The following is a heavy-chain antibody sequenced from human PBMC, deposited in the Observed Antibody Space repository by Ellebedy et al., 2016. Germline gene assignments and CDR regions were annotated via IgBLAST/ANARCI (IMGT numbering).Heavy chain of an antibody. Sequence: GESLKISXAASGFTVSSNYMSWVRQAPGRGLEWVATISAKGDKRDLADSVQGRFTISRDNFRNTLHLQMSNLRGEDTAVYYCRQGHYADYWGQGTLVTVSS. CDR3: RQGHYADY. J-gene: IGHJ4*02. D-gene: IGHD2-2*01. CDR1: GFTVSSNY. V-gene: IGHV3-53*01. CDR2: ISAKGDKR.